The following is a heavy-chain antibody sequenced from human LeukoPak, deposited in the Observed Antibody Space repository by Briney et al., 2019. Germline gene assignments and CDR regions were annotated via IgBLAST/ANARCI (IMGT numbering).Heavy chain of an antibody. V-gene: IGHV4-30-4*01. D-gene: IGHD6-13*01. J-gene: IGHJ5*02. CDR1: GGSISSGDYY. CDR2: IYYSGST. Sequence: SETLSLTCTVSGGSISSGDYYWSWIRQPPGKGLEWIGYIYYSGSTYYNPSLKSRVTISVDTSKNQFSLKLSSVTAADTAVYYCARSPIAAAGTDWFDPWGQGTLVTVSS. CDR3: ARSPIAAAGTDWFDP.